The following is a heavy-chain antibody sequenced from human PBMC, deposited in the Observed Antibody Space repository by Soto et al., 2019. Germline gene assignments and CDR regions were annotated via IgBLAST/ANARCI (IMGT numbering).Heavy chain of an antibody. Sequence: EVQLVESGGGLVQPGGSLRLSCAASGLTFSSYWMHWVREAPGKGLVWVSRINTDGSSTTYADSVKGRFTISSDNTKNTLYLQMNSLRVEDTAVYYCARASGSNIHFDYWGQGTLVTVSS. CDR1: GLTFSSYW. J-gene: IGHJ4*02. V-gene: IGHV3-74*01. CDR2: INTDGSST. CDR3: ARASGSNIHFDY. D-gene: IGHD1-26*01.